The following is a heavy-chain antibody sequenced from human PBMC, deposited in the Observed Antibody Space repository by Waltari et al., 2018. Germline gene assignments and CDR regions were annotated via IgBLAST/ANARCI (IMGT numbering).Heavy chain of an antibody. D-gene: IGHD6-19*01. CDR3: ARDTSSGWYSFDY. CDR1: GGSISSSSYY. CDR2: IYYSGST. J-gene: IGHJ4*02. V-gene: IGHV4-39*07. Sequence: QLQLQESGPGLVKPSETLSLTCTVSGGSISSSSYYLGWIRQTPGKGLEWIGSIYYSGSTSDSPSLKSRVTIACDTSKNQCSLMLVSVTASDTAVYYCARDTSSGWYSFDYWGQGTLVTVSS.